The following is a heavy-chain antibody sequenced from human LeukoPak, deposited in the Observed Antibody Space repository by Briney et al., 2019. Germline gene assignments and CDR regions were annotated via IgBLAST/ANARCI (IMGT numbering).Heavy chain of an antibody. Sequence: GGSLRLSCEGSGFTFSNFWMSWVRQAPGKGLEWVANIKKDGSEIYYVDSVKGRFTISRDNAKNSLYLQMNSLRAEDTAVYYCASVYSSSHPGDWGQGTLVTVSS. D-gene: IGHD6-13*01. CDR3: ASVYSSSHPGD. J-gene: IGHJ4*02. CDR1: GFTFSNFW. V-gene: IGHV3-7*01. CDR2: IKKDGSEI.